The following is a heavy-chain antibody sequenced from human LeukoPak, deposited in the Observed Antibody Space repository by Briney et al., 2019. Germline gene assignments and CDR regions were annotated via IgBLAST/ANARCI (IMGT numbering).Heavy chain of an antibody. CDR3: ARTYCGGDCYYSYFDY. J-gene: IGHJ4*02. D-gene: IGHD2-21*02. CDR1: GYTFTSHW. Sequence: GESLKISCRGSGYTFTSHWIGWVRQMPGKGLEWMGIISPGDSDTRYSPSFQGQVTISADKTISTAYLQWSSLKASDTAMYFCARTYCGGDCYYSYFDYWGQGTLVTVSS. CDR2: ISPGDSDT. V-gene: IGHV5-51*01.